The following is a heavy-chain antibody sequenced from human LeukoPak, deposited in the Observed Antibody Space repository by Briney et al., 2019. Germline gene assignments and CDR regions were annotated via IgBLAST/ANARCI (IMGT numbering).Heavy chain of an antibody. CDR3: AKAGLVRGGALDS. D-gene: IGHD4/OR15-4a*01. CDR2: ISGSGGST. V-gene: IGHV3-23*01. CDR1: GFTFSSYE. Sequence: GGSLRLSCAASGFTFSSYEMNWVRQAPGKGLEWVSAISGSGGSTYYADSVKGRFTISRDNSKNTLYLQMNSLRAEDTAVYYCAKAGLVRGGALDSWGQGTLVTVSS. J-gene: IGHJ4*02.